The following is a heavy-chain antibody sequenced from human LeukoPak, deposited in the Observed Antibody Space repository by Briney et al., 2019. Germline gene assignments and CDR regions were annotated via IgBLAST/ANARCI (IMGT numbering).Heavy chain of an antibody. CDR1: GGSFSGYY. CDR2: INHSGST. Sequence: SETLSLTCAVYGGSFSGYYWSWIRQPPGKGLEWIGEINHSGSTNYNPSLKSRVTISVDTSKNQFSLKLSSVTAADTAVYYCARPGIVGAFDIWGQGTMVTVSS. D-gene: IGHD1-26*01. J-gene: IGHJ3*02. V-gene: IGHV4-34*01. CDR3: ARPGIVGAFDI.